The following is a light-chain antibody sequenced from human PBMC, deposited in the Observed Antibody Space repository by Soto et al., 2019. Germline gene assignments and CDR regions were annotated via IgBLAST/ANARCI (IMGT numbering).Light chain of an antibody. Sequence: QSVLTQPPSASGSPGQSVTISCTGTSSDVGGYNSVSWYQQHPGKAPKLMIYEVSKRPSGVPDRFSGSKSGNTASLTVSGLQAEDEADYYCSSYAGNNNLRVFGTGTKLTVL. CDR3: SSYAGNNNLRV. V-gene: IGLV2-8*01. J-gene: IGLJ1*01. CDR2: EVS. CDR1: SSDVGGYNS.